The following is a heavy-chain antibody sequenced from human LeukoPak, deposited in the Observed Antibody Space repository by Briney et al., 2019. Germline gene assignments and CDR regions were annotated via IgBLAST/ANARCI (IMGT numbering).Heavy chain of an antibody. CDR3: ARTTYYYGSGFDY. Sequence: GGSLRLSCAASGFTFSSYAMHWVRQAPGKGMERVGVISYDGSNKYYADSVKGRCTISRDNSKNTLYLRMNSLRAEDTAVYYCARTTYYYGSGFDYWGQGTLVTVSS. V-gene: IGHV3-30*04. J-gene: IGHJ4*02. CDR1: GFTFSSYA. D-gene: IGHD3-10*01. CDR2: ISYDGSNK.